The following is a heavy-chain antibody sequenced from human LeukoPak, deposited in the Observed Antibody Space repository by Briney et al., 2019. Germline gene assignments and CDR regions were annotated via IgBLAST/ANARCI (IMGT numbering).Heavy chain of an antibody. CDR2: IKSKTDGGTT. D-gene: IGHD1-26*01. CDR1: GFTFINAW. V-gene: IGHV3-15*01. J-gene: IGHJ3*02. Sequence: GGSLRLSCAASGFTFINAWMAWVRQAPGKGLEWVGRIKSKTDGGTTDYAAPVKGRFTISRDDSKNTLYLQMNSLKTEDTAVYYCTTTREPALFDIWGQGTMVTVSS. CDR3: TTTREPALFDI.